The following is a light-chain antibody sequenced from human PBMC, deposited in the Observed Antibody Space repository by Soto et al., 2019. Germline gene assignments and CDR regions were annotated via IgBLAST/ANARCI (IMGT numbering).Light chain of an antibody. CDR3: QQHNQWPIT. V-gene: IGKV3D-15*01. J-gene: IGKJ5*01. CDR1: QSVSISY. CDR2: GAS. Sequence: EIVLTQSPGTLSLSPGERATLSCRASQSVSISYLAWYQQKPGQAPSLLFFGASIRATGIPARFSGSGSGTEFTLTINSLQSEDSAVYYCQQHNQWPITFGQGTRLEIK.